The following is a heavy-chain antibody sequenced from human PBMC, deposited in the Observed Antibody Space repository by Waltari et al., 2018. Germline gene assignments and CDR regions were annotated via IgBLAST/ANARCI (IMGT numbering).Heavy chain of an antibody. CDR2: IYHSGNT. D-gene: IGHD6-25*01. V-gene: IGHV4-30-4*01. CDR3: ARVDGRAAPFDN. CDR1: GASISSGGHY. Sequence: QVQLQESGPRLVKPSQTLSLTCTVSGASISSGGHYWSWIRHPPGKGLEWIGHIYHSGNTYYNPSLEGRATLSVDRSENQFSLNLTSVTAADTALYYCARVDGRAAPFDNWGRGSQVTVSS. J-gene: IGHJ4*02.